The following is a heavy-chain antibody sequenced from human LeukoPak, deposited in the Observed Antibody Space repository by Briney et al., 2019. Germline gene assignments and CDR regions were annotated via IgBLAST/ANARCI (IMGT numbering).Heavy chain of an antibody. CDR1: GYTFTSYY. CDR2: ISAYNGNT. Sequence: ASVKVSCKASGYTFTSYYMHWVRQAPGQGLEWMGWISAYNGNTNYAQKLQGRVTMTRDMSTSTVYMELSSLRSEDTAVYYCARGDFIWFGEFRVIDYWGQGTLVTVSS. D-gene: IGHD3-10*01. V-gene: IGHV1-18*04. J-gene: IGHJ4*02. CDR3: ARGDFIWFGEFRVIDY.